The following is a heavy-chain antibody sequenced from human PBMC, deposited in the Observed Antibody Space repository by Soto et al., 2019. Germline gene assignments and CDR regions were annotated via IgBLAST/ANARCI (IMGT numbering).Heavy chain of an antibody. V-gene: IGHV5-51*01. Sequence: PGESLKISCKGSGYSFTSYWIDWVRQMPGKGLEWMGIIYPGDSDTRYSPSFQGQVTISADKSISTAYLQWSSLKASDTAMYCCASPLDSSGYYWFDPWGQGTLVTVSS. CDR2: IYPGDSDT. D-gene: IGHD3-22*01. J-gene: IGHJ5*02. CDR1: GYSFTSYW. CDR3: ASPLDSSGYYWFDP.